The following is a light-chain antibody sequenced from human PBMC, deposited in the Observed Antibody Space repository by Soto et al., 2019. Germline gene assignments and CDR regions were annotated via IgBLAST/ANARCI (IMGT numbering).Light chain of an antibody. Sequence: DIQMTQSPSSLSASVGDRVTITCRASQGISSYLNWYQQKPGKAPKLLIYDASNLETGVPSRFSGSGSGTDFTFTISSLQPEDIETYYCQHYDNLPLTFGGGTKVDIK. CDR3: QHYDNLPLT. J-gene: IGKJ4*01. V-gene: IGKV1-33*01. CDR1: QGISSY. CDR2: DAS.